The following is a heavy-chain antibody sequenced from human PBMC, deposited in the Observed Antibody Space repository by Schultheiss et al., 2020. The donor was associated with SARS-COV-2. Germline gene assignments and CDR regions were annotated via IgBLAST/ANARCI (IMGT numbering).Heavy chain of an antibody. CDR3: ARGSIAAAGNGWWFDP. V-gene: IGHV1-69*13. D-gene: IGHD6-13*01. CDR2: IIPIFGTA. CDR1: GYTFTSYA. Sequence: SVKVSCKASGYTFTSYAMHWVRQAPGQGLEWMGGIIPIFGTANYAQKFQGRVTITADESTRTAYMELSSLRCEDTAVYYCARGSIAAAGNGWWFDPWGQGTLVTVSS. J-gene: IGHJ5*02.